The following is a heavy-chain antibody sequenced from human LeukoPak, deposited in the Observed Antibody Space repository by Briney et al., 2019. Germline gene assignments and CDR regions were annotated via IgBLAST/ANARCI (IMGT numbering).Heavy chain of an antibody. CDR3: ARDGEVGSGSVYDY. Sequence: PSETLSLTCTVSGGSINNYYWSWIRQTAGQGLEWIGRLHTNGNNNYNPSLRNRATLSLVSSKSQCSLKLTSVTAAGTAVYYCARDGEVGSGSVYDYWGQGILVAVSS. V-gene: IGHV4-4*07. J-gene: IGHJ4*02. CDR2: LHTNGNN. CDR1: GGSINNYY. D-gene: IGHD3-10*01.